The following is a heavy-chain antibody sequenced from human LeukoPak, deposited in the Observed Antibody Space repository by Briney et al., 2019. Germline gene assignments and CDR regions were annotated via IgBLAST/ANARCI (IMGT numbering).Heavy chain of an antibody. Sequence: GGSLRLSCAASGFTFISYWMSWVRQAPGKGLEWVANIKQDGSEKSYVDSVKGRFTISRDNAKNSLYVQMNSLRAEDTAVYYCARASYYYGSGMLFDYWGQGTLVTVSS. CDR3: ARASYYYGSGMLFDY. V-gene: IGHV3-7*01. CDR1: GFTFISYW. J-gene: IGHJ4*02. CDR2: IKQDGSEK. D-gene: IGHD3-10*01.